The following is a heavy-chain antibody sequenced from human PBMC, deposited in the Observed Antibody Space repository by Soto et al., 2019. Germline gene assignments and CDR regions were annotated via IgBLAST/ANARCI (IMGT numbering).Heavy chain of an antibody. D-gene: IGHD4-4*01. J-gene: IGHJ6*04. CDR3: ASDKRTVTTAPRYEYYVLDV. CDR2: TIAYNGNT. V-gene: IGHV1-18*01. CDR1: GYTFTRYG. Sequence: QAQLVQSGAEVKKPWASVKVSCKASGYTFTRYGISWVRQAPGQVLGWMGGTIAYNGNTNYAQKLQCRVTMTTETSTGTAYMEVRNLRYDDTAVYYCASDKRTVTTAPRYEYYVLDVWFKGTTVPVS.